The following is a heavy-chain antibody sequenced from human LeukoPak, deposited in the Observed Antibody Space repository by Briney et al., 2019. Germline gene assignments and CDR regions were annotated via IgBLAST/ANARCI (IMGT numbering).Heavy chain of an antibody. CDR1: GGSISSYY. V-gene: IGHV4-4*07. J-gene: IGHJ5*02. CDR3: ARVSSRGRYCSGGSCFGDWFDP. Sequence: SETLSLTCTVSGGSISSYYWSWIRQPAGKGLEWIGRIDTSGSTNYNPSLKSRVTMSVDTSKNQFSLKLSSVTAADTAVYYCARVSSRGRYCSGGSCFGDWFDPWGQGTLVTVSS. D-gene: IGHD2-15*01. CDR2: IDTSGST.